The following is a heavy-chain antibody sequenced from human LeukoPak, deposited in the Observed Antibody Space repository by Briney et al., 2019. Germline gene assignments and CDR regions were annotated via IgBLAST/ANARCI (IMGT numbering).Heavy chain of an antibody. CDR2: ISNDGGGT. CDR3: AKGNSGYFADL. D-gene: IGHD3-22*01. Sequence: PGGSLRLSYSASGFIFNNYGLMWVRQAPGKGLEWVSAISNDGGGTTYADFVKGRFTISRDNSKNTLSLQMNSLRPEDTALYYCAKGNSGYFADLWGQGTVVTVSS. J-gene: IGHJ5*02. V-gene: IGHV3-23*01. CDR1: GFIFNNYG.